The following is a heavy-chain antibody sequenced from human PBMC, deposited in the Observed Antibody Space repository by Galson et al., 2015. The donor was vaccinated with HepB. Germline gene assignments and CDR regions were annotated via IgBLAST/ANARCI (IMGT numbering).Heavy chain of an antibody. D-gene: IGHD2-2*01. J-gene: IGHJ4*02. CDR1: GFTFSNFR. CDR2: IRQDGNDI. CDR3: SRDTREYVDF. V-gene: IGHV3-7*01. Sequence: SLRLSCAVSGFTFSNFRMTWVRQAPGKGLEWVTNIRQDGNDINYADSVKGRFTISRDNAKNSLFLQMNSLRVEDTAVYYCSRDTREYVDFWGQGTLVTVSS.